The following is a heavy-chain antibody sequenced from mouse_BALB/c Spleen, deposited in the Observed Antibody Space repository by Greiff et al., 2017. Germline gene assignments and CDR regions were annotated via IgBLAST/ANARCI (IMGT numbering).Heavy chain of an antibody. J-gene: IGHJ4*01. CDR2: INSNGGST. CDR1: GFTFSSYG. V-gene: IGHV5-6-3*01. Sequence: EVKLVESGGGLVQPGGSLKLSCAASGFTFSSYGMSWVRQTPDKRLELVATINSNGGSTYYPDSVKGRFTISRDNAKNTLYLQISSLKSEDTAMYYCAREGAYYGNYWAMDYWGQGTSVTVSS. CDR3: AREGAYYGNYWAMDY. D-gene: IGHD2-10*01.